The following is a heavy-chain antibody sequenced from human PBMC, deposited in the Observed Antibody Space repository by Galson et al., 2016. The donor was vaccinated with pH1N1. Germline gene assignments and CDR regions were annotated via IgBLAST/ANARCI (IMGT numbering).Heavy chain of an antibody. CDR3: AKDISSDYGDYGLDY. V-gene: IGHV3-23*01. D-gene: IGHD4-17*01. J-gene: IGHJ4*02. CDR2: ISGRGEST. Sequence: SLRLSCAASGFTFSSYAMSWVRQAPGKGLEWVSAISGRGESTYYSDSVKGHLTISRDNSKNTLYLQMNSLRTEDTAVYYCAKDISSDYGDYGLDYWGQGTLVTVSS. CDR1: GFTFSSYA.